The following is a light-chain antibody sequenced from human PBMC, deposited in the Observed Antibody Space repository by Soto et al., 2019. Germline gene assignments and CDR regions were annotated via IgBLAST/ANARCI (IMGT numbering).Light chain of an antibody. CDR1: QSVGND. V-gene: IGKV3-15*01. J-gene: IGKJ4*01. CDR3: QQYNNWPLT. Sequence: EIVMTQSPATLSVSPGERASLSCRASQSVGNDLAWYQHKPGQAPRLLTHGASNRATGIPARFSGAGSGTEFTLTISSLQSEDFGVYYCQQYNNWPLTFGGGTKVDIK. CDR2: GAS.